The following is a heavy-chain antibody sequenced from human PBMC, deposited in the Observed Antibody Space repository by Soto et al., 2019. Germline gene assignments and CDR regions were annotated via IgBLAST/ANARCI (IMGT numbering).Heavy chain of an antibody. CDR2: FRTSGDGGTT. D-gene: IGHD3-10*01. CDR1: GFTCSSYS. CDR3: AKKVNSGSGSQYFDY. Sequence: GALRGSCAASGFTCSSYSMSWVRQAPGKGLEWVSGFRTSGDGGTTYYADSVKGRFTISRDNSKNTLFLQMNSLRAEDTAIYYCAKKVNSGSGSQYFDYWGQGTLVTVSS. V-gene: IGHV3-23*01. J-gene: IGHJ4*02.